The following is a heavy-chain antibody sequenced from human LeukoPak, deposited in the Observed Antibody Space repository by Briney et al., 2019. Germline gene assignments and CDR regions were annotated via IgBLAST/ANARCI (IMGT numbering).Heavy chain of an antibody. D-gene: IGHD6-13*01. Sequence: SETLSLTCTVSGGSISSYYWSWIRQPPGKGLEWIGYIYYSGNTNYNPSLKSRVTISVDTSRNQFSLKLSSVTAADTAVYYCARAHSSSWRLTGTFDPWGQGTLVTVSS. CDR1: GGSISSYY. V-gene: IGHV4-59*01. J-gene: IGHJ5*02. CDR3: ARAHSSSWRLTGTFDP. CDR2: IYYSGNT.